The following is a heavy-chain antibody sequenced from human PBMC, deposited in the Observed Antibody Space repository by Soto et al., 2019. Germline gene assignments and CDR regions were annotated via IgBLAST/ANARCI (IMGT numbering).Heavy chain of an antibody. CDR2: ISYDGSNK. J-gene: IGHJ6*02. CDR1: GFTFSSYA. Sequence: GGSLRLSCAASGFTFSSYAMHWVRQAPGKGLEWVAVISYDGSNKYYADSVKGRFTISRDNSKNTLYLQMNSLRAEDTAVYYCARERDGGYCSGGSCYSDYYYYGMDVWGQGTTVTVSS. V-gene: IGHV3-30-3*01. CDR3: ARERDGGYCSGGSCYSDYYYYGMDV. D-gene: IGHD2-15*01.